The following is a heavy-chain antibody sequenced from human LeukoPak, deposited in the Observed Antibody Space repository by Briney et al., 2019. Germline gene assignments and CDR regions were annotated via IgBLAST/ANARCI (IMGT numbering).Heavy chain of an antibody. CDR3: ARGGGRVNWFDP. CDR1: GYSFTSFG. D-gene: IGHD2-15*01. V-gene: IGHV1-18*01. J-gene: IGHJ5*02. Sequence: ASVKVSCKAFGYSFTSFGINWVRQAPGQGLEWMGWISDYNGHTNYAQKFQGRVTMTRDMSTSTVYMELSSLRSEDTAVYYCARGGGRVNWFDPWGQGTLVTVSS. CDR2: ISDYNGHT.